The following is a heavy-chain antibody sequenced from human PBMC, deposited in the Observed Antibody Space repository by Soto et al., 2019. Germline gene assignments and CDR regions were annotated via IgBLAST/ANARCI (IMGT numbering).Heavy chain of an antibody. J-gene: IGHJ4*02. V-gene: IGHV4-4*07. CDR1: GGSISSYY. Sequence: QVQLQESGPGLVKPSETLSLTCTVSGGSISSYYWSWIRQPAGKGLEWIGRIYTSGSTNYNPSLKCRVTMSVDTSKNQFSLKLSSVTAADPAVYYCARDGPFEGQLFDYWGQGTLVTVSS. CDR3: ARDGPFEGQLFDY. CDR2: IYTSGST. D-gene: IGHD3-9*01.